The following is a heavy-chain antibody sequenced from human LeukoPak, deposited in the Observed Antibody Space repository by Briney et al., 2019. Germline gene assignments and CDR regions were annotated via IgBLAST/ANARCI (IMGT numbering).Heavy chain of an antibody. V-gene: IGHV3-30*02. CDR1: GFTFSNYG. D-gene: IGHD2-15*01. J-gene: IGHJ6*03. CDR3: AKDFGSCPRGYCYYMDV. Sequence: PGGSLRLSCAASGFTFSNYGMHWVRQAPGKGLEWVAFIRYDGSNKYYADSVKGRFTISRDNSKNTLYLQMNSLRAEDTAVYYCAKDFGSCPRGYCYYMDVWGKGTTVTISS. CDR2: IRYDGSNK.